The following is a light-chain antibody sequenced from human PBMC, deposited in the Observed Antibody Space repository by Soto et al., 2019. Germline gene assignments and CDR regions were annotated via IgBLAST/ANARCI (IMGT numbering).Light chain of an antibody. J-gene: IGLJ1*01. V-gene: IGLV2-14*03. CDR1: SRDVGAYDY. Sequence: QSVLAQPASVSGSPGQSITISCTGTSRDVGAYDYVSWYLQYPDKAPQLLIYYVDHRPSGVSSRFSGSKSGNTASLTISGLQAEDEADYYCSSYTSSTNYVFGTGTKVTLL. CDR2: YVD. CDR3: SSYTSSTNYV.